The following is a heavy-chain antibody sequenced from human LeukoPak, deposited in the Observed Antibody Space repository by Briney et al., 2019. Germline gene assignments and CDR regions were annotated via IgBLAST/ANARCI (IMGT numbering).Heavy chain of an antibody. Sequence: GGSLRLSCGASGFTFDDYWMSWVRQAPGQGLEWVANINQDGSEKYYLDSAKGRFTISRDNARNSLYLQMNSLRAEDAAVYFCAKAPVTSCRGAYCYPFDSWGQGTLVTVSS. CDR2: INQDGSEK. CDR3: AKAPVTSCRGAYCYPFDS. J-gene: IGHJ4*02. CDR1: GFTFDDYW. D-gene: IGHD2-21*01. V-gene: IGHV3-7*03.